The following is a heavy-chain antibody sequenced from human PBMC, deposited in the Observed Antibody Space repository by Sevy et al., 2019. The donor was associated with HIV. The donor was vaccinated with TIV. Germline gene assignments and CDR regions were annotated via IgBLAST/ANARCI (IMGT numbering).Heavy chain of an antibody. J-gene: IGHJ6*02. D-gene: IGHD4-17*01. CDR2: ISGSDNTI. V-gene: IGHV3-11*01. CDR1: GFTFSDYY. Sequence: GGSLRLSCAASGFTFSDYYMSWIRQAPGKGLEWLSYISGSDNTIYYADSVKGRFTISRDNAKNSLYLQMNSLRAEDTDVYYCARDHVKDGDLGDYYYFAMDVWGQGTSVTVSS. CDR3: ARDHVKDGDLGDYYYFAMDV.